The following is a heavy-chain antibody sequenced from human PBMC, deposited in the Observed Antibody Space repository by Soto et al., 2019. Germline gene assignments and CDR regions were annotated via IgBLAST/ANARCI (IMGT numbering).Heavy chain of an antibody. V-gene: IGHV1-46*01. CDR1: GYTFLKYY. CDR3: ARQKGAVEGYGDYYFDY. Sequence: ASVKVSCKASGYTFLKYYVHWVRQAPGQGLEWMGIINPTGGSTSYAQKFQGRLTMTRDTSTSTVYMDLSSLRSEDAAVYYCARQKGAVEGYGDYYFDYWGKGTRVTTSS. D-gene: IGHD4-17*01. J-gene: IGHJ4*02. CDR2: INPTGGST.